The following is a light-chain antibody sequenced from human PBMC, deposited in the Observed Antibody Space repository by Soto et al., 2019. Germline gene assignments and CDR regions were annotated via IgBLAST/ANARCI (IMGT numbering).Light chain of an antibody. CDR2: DVS. CDR1: SSDVGGYNY. CDR3: GLYTIAETVV. V-gene: IGLV2-11*01. Sequence: QSALTQPRSVSGSPGQSVTISCTGTSSDVGGYNYVSWYQQHPGKAPKLMIYDVSKRPSGVPDRFSGSKSGNTASLTISGLHTDDEGDYYCGLYTIAETVVLGGGTKLTVL. J-gene: IGLJ2*01.